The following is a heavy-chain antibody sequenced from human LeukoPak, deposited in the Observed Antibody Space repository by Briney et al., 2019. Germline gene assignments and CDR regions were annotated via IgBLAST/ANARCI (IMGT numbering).Heavy chain of an antibody. D-gene: IGHD6-13*01. CDR2: ISGSGGST. J-gene: IGHJ4*02. V-gene: IGHV3-23*01. Sequence: PGGSLRLSCAASGFTFSSYAISWVRQAPGKGLEWVSAISGSGGSTYYADSVKGRFTISRDNAKNSLSLQVNSLRADDTAVYYCARVGSTVAAGTPDYWGQGTLVTVSS. CDR1: GFTFSSYA. CDR3: ARVGSTVAAGTPDY.